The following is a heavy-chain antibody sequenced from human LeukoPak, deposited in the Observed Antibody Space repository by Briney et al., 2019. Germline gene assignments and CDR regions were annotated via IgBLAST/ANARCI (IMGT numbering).Heavy chain of an antibody. CDR2: LYYSGST. J-gene: IGHJ4*02. CDR3: ARDRYYYDSSGYDPYFDY. Sequence: SETLSLTCTVSGGSISSSTFYWGWIRQPPGKGLEWIGSLYYSGSTYYNPSLKSRVTMSVDTSKNQFSLKLSSVTAADTAVYYCARDRYYYDSSGYDPYFDYWGQGTLVTVSS. V-gene: IGHV4-39*07. CDR1: GGSISSSTFY. D-gene: IGHD3-22*01.